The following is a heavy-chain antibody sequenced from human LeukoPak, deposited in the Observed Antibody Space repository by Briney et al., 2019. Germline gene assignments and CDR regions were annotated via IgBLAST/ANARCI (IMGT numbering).Heavy chain of an antibody. D-gene: IGHD3-10*01. CDR1: GFTFSSYG. CDR3: AKSGDGSGSYWYYFDY. CDR2: IRTSGGST. Sequence: GGALRRSCAASGFTFSSYGMSWVLQAPGKGLEWVSGIRTSGGSTSYADSVKGRFTISRDNPRNTLYMQMNSLRAEDTAVYYCAKSGDGSGSYWYYFDYWGQGTLVTVSS. J-gene: IGHJ4*02. V-gene: IGHV3-23*01.